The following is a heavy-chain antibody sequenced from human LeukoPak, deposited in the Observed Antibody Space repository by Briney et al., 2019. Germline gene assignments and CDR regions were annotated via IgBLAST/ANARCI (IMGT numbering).Heavy chain of an antibody. CDR3: ATVAYSGSSRWFDP. CDR2: MNPNSGNT. V-gene: IGHV1-8*01. J-gene: IGHJ5*02. Sequence: ASVKVSCKASGYTFTSYDINWVRQATGQGLEWMGWMNPNSGNTGYAQKFQGRVTMTEDTSTDTAYMELSSLRSEDTAVYYCATVAYSGSSRWFDPWGQGTLVTVSS. CDR1: GYTFTSYD. D-gene: IGHD1-26*01.